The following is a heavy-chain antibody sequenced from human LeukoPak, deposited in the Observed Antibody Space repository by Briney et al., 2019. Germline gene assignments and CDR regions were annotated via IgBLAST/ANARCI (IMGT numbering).Heavy chain of an antibody. D-gene: IGHD3-10*01. CDR2: IDFETDTT. J-gene: IGHJ4*02. Sequence: GGSLRLSCVASGFTFSSYWMDWVRQAPGKGLEWVSRIDFETDTTTYAGSVKGRFTISRDNTKNTLNLQMDSLRDEDAAVYYCVRAGSGSDYWGQGTLVTVTS. CDR1: GFTFSSYW. V-gene: IGHV3-74*01. CDR3: VRAGSGSDY.